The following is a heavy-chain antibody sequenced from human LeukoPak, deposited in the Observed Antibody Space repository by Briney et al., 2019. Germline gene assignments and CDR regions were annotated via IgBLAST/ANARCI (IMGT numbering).Heavy chain of an antibody. CDR3: ARSYYDFWSGYSDAFDI. Sequence: ASVKVSCKASGYTFTSYDINWVRQATGQGLEWMGWMNPNSGNTGYAQKFQGRVTITRNTSISTAYMELSSLRSEDTAVYYCARSYYDFWSGYSDAFDIWGQGTMVTVSS. CDR2: MNPNSGNT. V-gene: IGHV1-8*03. J-gene: IGHJ3*02. D-gene: IGHD3-3*01. CDR1: GYTFTSYD.